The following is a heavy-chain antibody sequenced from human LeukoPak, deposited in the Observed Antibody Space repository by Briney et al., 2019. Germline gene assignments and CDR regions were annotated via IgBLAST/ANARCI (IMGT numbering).Heavy chain of an antibody. J-gene: IGHJ4*02. CDR2: ISAYNGNT. V-gene: IGHV1-18*01. Sequence: GASVKVSCKASGYTFTSYGISWVRQAPGQGLEWMGWISAYNGNTNYAQKFQGRVTMTRDTSISTAYMELSRLRSDDTAVYYCARDVEPYSGSVFDYWGQGTLVTVSS. CDR1: GYTFTSYG. D-gene: IGHD1-26*01. CDR3: ARDVEPYSGSVFDY.